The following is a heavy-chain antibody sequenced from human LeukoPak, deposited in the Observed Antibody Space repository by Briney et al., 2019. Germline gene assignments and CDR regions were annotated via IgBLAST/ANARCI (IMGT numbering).Heavy chain of an antibody. CDR1: GYSISSGYY. V-gene: IGHV4-38-2*01. CDR3: ARQGYQLLFDY. D-gene: IGHD2-2*01. Sequence: SETLSLTCVVSGYSISSGYYWGWIRQPPGKGLEWTGSIYHSGSTYYNPSLKSRVTISVDTSKNQFSLKLSSVTAADTAVYYCARQGYQLLFDYWGQGTLVTVSS. J-gene: IGHJ4*02. CDR2: IYHSGST.